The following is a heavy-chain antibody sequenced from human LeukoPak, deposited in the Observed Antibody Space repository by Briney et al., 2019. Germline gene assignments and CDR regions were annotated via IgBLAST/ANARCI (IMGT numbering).Heavy chain of an antibody. J-gene: IGHJ5*02. CDR2: INPNSGGT. CDR1: GYTFTGYY. Sequence: ASVKVSCKASGYTFTGYYMHWVRQAPGQGLEWMGWINPNSGGTNYAQKFQGRVTMTRDTSISTAYMELSRLRSDDTAVYYCARRTYDFWSGYFFDPWGQGTLVTVSS. D-gene: IGHD3-3*01. CDR3: ARRTYDFWSGYFFDP. V-gene: IGHV1-2*02.